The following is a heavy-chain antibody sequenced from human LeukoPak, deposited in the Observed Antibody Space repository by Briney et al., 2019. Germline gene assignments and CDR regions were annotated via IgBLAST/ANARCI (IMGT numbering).Heavy chain of an antibody. Sequence: SETLSLTCTVSGGSISSSNYYWGWIRQPPGRGREWLGSIYYSGSTYYNPSRKSRVTISVNTSKNQFSLKLSSVTAADTAVYYCARSPVRYFDWLPDFDLWGRGTLVTVSS. V-gene: IGHV4-39*07. D-gene: IGHD3-9*01. CDR1: GGSISSSNYY. CDR3: ARSPVRYFDWLPDFDL. J-gene: IGHJ2*01. CDR2: IYYSGST.